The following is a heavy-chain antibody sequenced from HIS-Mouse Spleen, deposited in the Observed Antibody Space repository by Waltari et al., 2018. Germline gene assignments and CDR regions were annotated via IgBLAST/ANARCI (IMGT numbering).Heavy chain of an antibody. Sequence: QLQLQESGPGLVKPSETLSLTGTVSCGSISSSGYYWGWIRQPPGKGLEWIGGIYYSGSTYYNPSLKSRVTISVDTSKNQFSLKLSSVTAADTAVYYCAREIPYSSSWYDWYFDLWGRGTLVTVSS. D-gene: IGHD6-13*01. CDR2: IYYSGST. J-gene: IGHJ2*01. V-gene: IGHV4-39*07. CDR1: CGSISSSGYY. CDR3: AREIPYSSSWYDWYFDL.